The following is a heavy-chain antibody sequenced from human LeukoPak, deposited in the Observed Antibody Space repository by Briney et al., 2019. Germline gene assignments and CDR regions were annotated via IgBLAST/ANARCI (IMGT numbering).Heavy chain of an antibody. D-gene: IGHD5-18*01. J-gene: IGHJ4*02. CDR2: IYYTGTT. CDR1: NGFTSCWN. V-gene: IGHV4-59*01. Sequence: SETLSSTYAVGNGFTSCWNWSLRRQPPGKGLEWIGYIYYTGTTDYNPSLKSRVTISVDTSKNQCSLKLSSVTAADTAVYYCARGYGRYFDYWGRGTLVTVSS. CDR3: ARGYGRYFDY.